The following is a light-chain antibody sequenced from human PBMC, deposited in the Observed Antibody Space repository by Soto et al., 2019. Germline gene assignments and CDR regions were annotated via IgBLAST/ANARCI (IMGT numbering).Light chain of an antibody. Sequence: QSALTQPASVSGSPGQSITISCTGTSSDVGGYNYVSWYQQHPGKAPKLMIYEVSNRPSGVSNRFSGSKSGNTASLSISGLQADDDADYFCSSFTGSSTSPYVFGTGTKVTVL. CDR2: EVS. J-gene: IGLJ1*01. CDR1: SSDVGGYNY. V-gene: IGLV2-14*01. CDR3: SSFTGSSTSPYV.